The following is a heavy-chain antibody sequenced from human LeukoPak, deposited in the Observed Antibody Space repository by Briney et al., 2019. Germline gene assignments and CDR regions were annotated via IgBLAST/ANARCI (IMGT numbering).Heavy chain of an antibody. CDR1: GYTFTGYY. J-gene: IGHJ4*02. CDR2: INPNSGGT. CDR3: ARDGGITGISYYFDY. V-gene: IGHV1-2*02. Sequence: ASVKVSCKASGYTFTGYYMHWVRRAPGQGLEWMGWINPNSGGTNYAQKFQGRVTMTRDTSISTAYMELSRLRSDDTAVYYCARDGGITGISYYFDYWGQGTLVTVSS. D-gene: IGHD1-20*01.